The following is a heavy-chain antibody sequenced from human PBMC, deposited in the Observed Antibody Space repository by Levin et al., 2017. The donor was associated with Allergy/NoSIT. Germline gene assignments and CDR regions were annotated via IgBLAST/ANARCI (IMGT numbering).Heavy chain of an antibody. J-gene: IGHJ3*02. V-gene: IGHV4-30-4*01. D-gene: IGHD1-1*01. CDR2: IYYSGST. CDR1: GGSISSGDYY. Sequence: SETLSLTCTVSGGSISSGDYYWSWIRQPPGKGLEWIGYIYYSGSTYYNPSLKSRVTISVDTSKNQFSLKLSSVTAADTAVYYCARDERIYGERFDAFDIWGQGTMVTVSS. CDR3: ARDERIYGERFDAFDI.